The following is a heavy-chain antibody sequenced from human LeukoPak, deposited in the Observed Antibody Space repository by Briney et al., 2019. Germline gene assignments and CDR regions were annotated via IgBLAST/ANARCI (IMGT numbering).Heavy chain of an antibody. J-gene: IGHJ3*02. CDR1: GFIFSTSD. CDR2: IDTAGDT. D-gene: IGHD6-13*01. Sequence: PGGSLRLSCAASGFIFSTSDMHWVRHATGKGLDWVSAIDTAGDTYYTGSVKGRFTISRENAKNSLYLQMNSLRAGDAAVYYCVREGAAPGRLDAFDIWGQGTMVTVSS. CDR3: VREGAAPGRLDAFDI. V-gene: IGHV3-13*01.